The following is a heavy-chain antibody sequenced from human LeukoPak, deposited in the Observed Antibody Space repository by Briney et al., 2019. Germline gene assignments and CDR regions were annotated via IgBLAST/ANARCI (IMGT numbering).Heavy chain of an antibody. D-gene: IGHD3-3*01. Sequence: ASVKVSCKASGYTFTSYGISWVRQAPGQGLEWMGWISAYYGNTDYAQKFQGRVTMTTDTSTNTAYMELRSLRSDDTAVYYCARGVAEGDGFDIWGQGTMVTVSS. CDR3: ARGVAEGDGFDI. V-gene: IGHV1-18*01. J-gene: IGHJ3*02. CDR1: GYTFTSYG. CDR2: ISAYYGNT.